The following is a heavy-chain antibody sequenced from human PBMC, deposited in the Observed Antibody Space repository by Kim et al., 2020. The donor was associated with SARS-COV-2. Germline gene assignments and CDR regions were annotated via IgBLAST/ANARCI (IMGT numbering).Heavy chain of an antibody. CDR3: TRHNGRYCSSTSCYYTAMAGGDFYY. CDR2: IYYSGST. V-gene: IGHV4-39*01. CDR1: GGSISSSSYY. D-gene: IGHD2-2*01. J-gene: IGHJ4*02. Sequence: SETLSLTCAVSGGSISSSSYYWGWIRQPPGKGLEWIGSIYYSGSTYYNPSLKSLVTISVDTSKNQFSLKLSSVTAADTAVYYCTRHNGRYCSSTSCYYTAMAGGDFYYWGQGTLVTVSS.